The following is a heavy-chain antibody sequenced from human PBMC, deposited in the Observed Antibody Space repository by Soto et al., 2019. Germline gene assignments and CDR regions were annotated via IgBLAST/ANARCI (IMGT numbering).Heavy chain of an antibody. CDR3: ARRRVYDYVWGSYRPGAHFDY. J-gene: IGHJ4*02. V-gene: IGHV1-69*13. CDR1: GGTFSSYA. D-gene: IGHD3-16*01. Sequence: ASVKVSCKASGGTFSSYAISWVRQAPGQGLEWMGGIIPIFGTANYAQKFQGRVTITADESPSTAYMELSSLRSEDTAVYYCARRRVYDYVWGSYRPGAHFDYWGQGTLVTVSS. CDR2: IIPIFGTA.